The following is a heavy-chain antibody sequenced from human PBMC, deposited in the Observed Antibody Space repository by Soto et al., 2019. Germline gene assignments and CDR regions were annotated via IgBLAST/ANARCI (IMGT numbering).Heavy chain of an antibody. CDR3: ARDHYGMDV. J-gene: IGHJ6*02. CDR2: IWYDGSNK. CDR1: GFTFSSYG. Sequence: QVQLVESGGGVVQPGRSLRLSCAASGFTFSSYGMHWVRQAPGKGLEWVAVIWYDGSNKYYADSVKGRFTISRDNSKNTLYLQMNSRRAEDTGVYYCARDHYGMDVWGQGTTVTVSS. V-gene: IGHV3-33*01.